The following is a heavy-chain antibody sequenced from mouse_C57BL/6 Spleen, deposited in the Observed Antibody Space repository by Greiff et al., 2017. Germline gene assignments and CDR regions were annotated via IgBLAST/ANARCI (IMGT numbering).Heavy chain of an antibody. D-gene: IGHD1-2*01. CDR1: GYSFTDYN. Sequence: EVQLQQSGPELVKPGASVKISCKASGYSFTDYNMNWVKQSNGKSLEWIGVINPNYGTTSYNQKFKGKATLTVDPSSSTAYMQLNSLTSEDSAVXYCGRRTYNGGGMEDWGKGTTVNVSA. CDR2: INPNYGTT. V-gene: IGHV1-39*01. CDR3: GRRTYNGGGMED. J-gene: IGHJ1*03.